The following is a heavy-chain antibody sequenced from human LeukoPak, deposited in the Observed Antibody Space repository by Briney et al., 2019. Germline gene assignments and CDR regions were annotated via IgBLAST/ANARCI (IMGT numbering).Heavy chain of an antibody. CDR3: ARDRELGY. Sequence: PSETLSLTCSVSGGSISSYFWSWLRQPPGKGLEWIGYIYNSGSTNYNPSLKSRVTISIDTSKNQFSLKLTSVTAADTAVYYCARDRELGYWGQGTLVTVSS. CDR1: GGSISSYF. CDR2: IYNSGST. D-gene: IGHD3-10*01. V-gene: IGHV4-59*01. J-gene: IGHJ4*02.